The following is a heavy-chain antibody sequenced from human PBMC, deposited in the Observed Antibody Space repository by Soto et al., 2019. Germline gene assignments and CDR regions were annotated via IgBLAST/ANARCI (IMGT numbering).Heavy chain of an antibody. Sequence: GGSLRLSCAASGFTFSSYAMSWVRQAPGKGLEWVSAISGSGGSTYYADSVKGRFTISRDNSKNTLYLQMNSLRAEDTAVYYCAKRFYGDYVSSWEYYFDYWGQGTLVTVSS. V-gene: IGHV3-23*01. D-gene: IGHD4-17*01. CDR2: ISGSGGST. CDR3: AKRFYGDYVSSWEYYFDY. CDR1: GFTFSSYA. J-gene: IGHJ4*02.